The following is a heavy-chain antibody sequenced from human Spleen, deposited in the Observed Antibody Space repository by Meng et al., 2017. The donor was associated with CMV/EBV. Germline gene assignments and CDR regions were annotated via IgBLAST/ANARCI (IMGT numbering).Heavy chain of an antibody. D-gene: IGHD1-26*01. CDR2: ISDYNGNT. Sequence: ASVKVSCKTSGYTFTNYGINWVRQAPGQGLEWMGWISDYNGNTNYAQKFQGRVTITADKSTSTAYMELSSLRSEDTAVYYCAREGATTGFDYWGQGTLVTVSS. V-gene: IGHV1-18*01. CDR3: AREGATTGFDY. CDR1: GYTFTNYG. J-gene: IGHJ4*02.